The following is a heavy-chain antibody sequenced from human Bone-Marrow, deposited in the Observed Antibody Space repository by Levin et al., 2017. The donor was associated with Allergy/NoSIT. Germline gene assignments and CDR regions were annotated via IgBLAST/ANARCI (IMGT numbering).Heavy chain of an antibody. CDR2: IKQDGNEK. J-gene: IGHJ4*02. CDR1: GFTFSNYW. Sequence: GGSLRLSCAASGFTFSNYWMSWVRQAPGKGLEWVANIKQDGNEKYYVDSVKGRFTISRDSAKNSLYLQMNSLRAEDTAVYYCARGGCSGGNGYSYFDYWGQGTLVTVSS. V-gene: IGHV3-7*01. CDR3: ARGGCSGGNGYSYFDY. D-gene: IGHD2-15*01.